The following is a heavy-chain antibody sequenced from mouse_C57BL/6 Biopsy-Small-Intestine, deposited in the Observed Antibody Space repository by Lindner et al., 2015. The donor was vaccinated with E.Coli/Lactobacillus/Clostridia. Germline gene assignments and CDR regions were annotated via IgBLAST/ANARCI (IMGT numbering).Heavy chain of an antibody. CDR1: GYTFSGYG. CDR2: ISPYSNST. CDR3: ARFDVDGYNSAY. J-gene: IGHJ4*01. V-gene: IGHV1-77*01. Sequence: SVKVSCKASGYTFSGYGISWVRQAPGQGLEWMGWISPYSNSTNYAQKFQGRVTMTTETSTNTAYMELRNLRSGDTAVYYCARFDVDGYNSAYWGQGTLVIVSS. D-gene: IGHD2-3*01.